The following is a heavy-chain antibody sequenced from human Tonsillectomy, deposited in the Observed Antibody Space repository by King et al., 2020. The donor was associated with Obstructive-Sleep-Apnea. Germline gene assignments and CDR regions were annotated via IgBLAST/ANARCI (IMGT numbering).Heavy chain of an antibody. J-gene: IGHJ4*02. CDR2: IDWDDDK. V-gene: IGHV2-5*02. CDR3: AHRSSGGPSGFDY. D-gene: IGHD6-19*01. CDR1: GFSLSTSGVG. Sequence: ITLKESGPTLVKPTQTLTLTCTFSGFSLSTSGVGVGWIRQAPGKALEWLALIDWDDDKRYSHSLKSRLTITTDTSENQVVLKMTNMSPVDTAKYYCAHRSSGGPSGFDYWGQGTLVTVSS.